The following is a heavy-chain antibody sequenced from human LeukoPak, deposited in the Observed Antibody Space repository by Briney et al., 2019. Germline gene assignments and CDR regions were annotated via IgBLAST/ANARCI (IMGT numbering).Heavy chain of an antibody. V-gene: IGHV3-48*03. D-gene: IGHD3-22*01. J-gene: IGHJ5*02. CDR3: ARETRGHYYDSSGPDH. CDR1: GFNFRSYE. CDR2: ISSSDSTS. Sequence: GGSLRLSCAASGFNFRSYEMNWVRQAPGKGLEWVSYISSSDSTSHYADSVKGRFTISRDNAKNSLYLQMNSLRVEDMGVYYCARETRGHYYDSSGPDHWGQGTLVTVSS.